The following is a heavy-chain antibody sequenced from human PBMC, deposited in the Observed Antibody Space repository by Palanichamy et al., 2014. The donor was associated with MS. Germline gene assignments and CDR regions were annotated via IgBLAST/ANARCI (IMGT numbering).Heavy chain of an antibody. CDR2: ISYDGSNK. CDR3: AKNGAATHENFDY. Sequence: QVQLVESGGGVVQPGRSLRLSCAASGFTFSSYGMHWVRQAPGKGLEWVAVISYDGSNKYYADSAKGRFTISRDNSKNTLYLQMNSLRAEDTAVYYCAKNGAATHENFDYWGQGTLVTVSS. D-gene: IGHD3-10*01. V-gene: IGHV3-30*18. J-gene: IGHJ4*02. CDR1: GFTFSSYG.